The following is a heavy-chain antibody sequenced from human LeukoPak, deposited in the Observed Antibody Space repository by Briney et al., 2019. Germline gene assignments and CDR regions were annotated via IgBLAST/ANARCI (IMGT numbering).Heavy chain of an antibody. V-gene: IGHV3-11*06. CDR3: ARDQSITARPALDY. D-gene: IGHD6-6*01. CDR2: ISSSSSYT. Sequence: TGGSLRLSCAASGFTFSDYYMSWIRQAPGKGLEWVSYISSSSSYTNYADSVKGRFTISRDNAKNSLYLQMNSLRAEDTAVYYCARDQSITARPALDYWGQGTLVTVSS. CDR1: GFTFSDYY. J-gene: IGHJ4*02.